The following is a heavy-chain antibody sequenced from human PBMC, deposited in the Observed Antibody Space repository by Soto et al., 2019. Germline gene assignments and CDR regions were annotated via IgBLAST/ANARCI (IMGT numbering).Heavy chain of an antibody. Sequence: SETLSLTCTVSGGSISSSSYYWGWIRQPPGKGLEWIGSIYYSGSTYYNPSLKSRVTISVDTSKNQFSLKLSSVTAADTAVYYSARHRPRLENQLDGGSDCMDVWGQETTVTVSS. CDR1: GGSISSSSYY. J-gene: IGHJ6*02. CDR2: IYYSGST. D-gene: IGHD2-2*01. V-gene: IGHV4-39*01. CDR3: ARHRPRLENQLDGGSDCMDV.